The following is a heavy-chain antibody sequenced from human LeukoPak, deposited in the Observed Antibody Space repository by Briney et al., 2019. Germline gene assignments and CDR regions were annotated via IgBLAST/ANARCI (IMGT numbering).Heavy chain of an antibody. D-gene: IGHD2-2*01. J-gene: IGHJ6*03. CDR3: ARPYCSSSSCYDVYYYYYMDV. CDR2: INGGGSDT. CDR1: GFTFSSHW. V-gene: IGHV3-74*01. Sequence: GGSLRLSCAASGFTFSSHWMHWVRQAPGKGLVWVSRINGGGSDTSYADSVRGRFTISRDNSKNTLHLQMYSLRAEDTAVYYCARPYCSSSSCYDVYYYYYMDVWGKGTTVTV.